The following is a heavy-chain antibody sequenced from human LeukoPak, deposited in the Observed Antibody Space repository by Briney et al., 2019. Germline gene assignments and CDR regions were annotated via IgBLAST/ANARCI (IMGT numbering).Heavy chain of an antibody. V-gene: IGHV3-23*01. D-gene: IGHD3-9*01. CDR2: VSGRDDST. Sequence: PSETLSLTCAVYGGSFSGYYWSWVRQAPGKGLEWVSAVSGRDDSTYYADSVKGRFTISRDNSKNTLYLQMNSLRAEDTAVYYCAKWGDYDILTGYYDSDYWGQGTLVTVSS. CDR3: AKWGDYDILTGYYDSDY. CDR1: GGSFSGYY. J-gene: IGHJ4*02.